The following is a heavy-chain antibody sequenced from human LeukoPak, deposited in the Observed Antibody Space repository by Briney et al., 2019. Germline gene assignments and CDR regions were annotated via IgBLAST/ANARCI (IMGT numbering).Heavy chain of an antibody. J-gene: IGHJ3*02. Sequence: SETLSLTCTVSGGSISSSYFWGWIRPPPGKGLEWIGSIYYNDNTYYNPSLKSGVTISLDTSKNQFSLKLTSVTAADTAVYYCARSKGSGLVDIWGQGTMVTVSS. D-gene: IGHD2-2*01. CDR2: IYYNDNT. CDR3: ARSKGSGLVDI. V-gene: IGHV4-39*07. CDR1: GGSISSSYF.